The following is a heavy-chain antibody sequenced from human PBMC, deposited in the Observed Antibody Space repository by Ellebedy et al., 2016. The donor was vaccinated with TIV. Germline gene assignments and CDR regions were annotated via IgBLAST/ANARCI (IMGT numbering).Heavy chain of an antibody. CDR3: VREGWDGDYYFDH. CDR2: IWNDGSNK. J-gene: IGHJ4*02. V-gene: IGHV3-33*01. Sequence: PGGSLRLSCAASGFTFSSYGMHWVRQAPGKGLEWVAVIWNDGSNKKNADSVKGRFTISRDNSKNTLYLQMNSLRVEDTAVYYCVREGWDGDYYFDHWGQGTLVTVSS. D-gene: IGHD4-17*01. CDR1: GFTFSSYG.